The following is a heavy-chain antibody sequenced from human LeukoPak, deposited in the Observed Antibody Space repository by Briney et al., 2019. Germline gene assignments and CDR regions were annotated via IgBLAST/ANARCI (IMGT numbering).Heavy chain of an antibody. V-gene: IGHV3-66*01. CDR1: GFTVSSNY. J-gene: IGHJ4*02. CDR3: ARLYDGSAYHADQFDY. D-gene: IGHD3-22*01. Sequence: GGPLRLSCAASGFTVSSNYMSWVRPAPGKGLEWVSVIYSGGSTYYADSVKGRFTISRDNSKNTLYLQMNSLRAEDTAVYYCARLYDGSAYHADQFDYCGQGTLVIVSS. CDR2: IYSGGST.